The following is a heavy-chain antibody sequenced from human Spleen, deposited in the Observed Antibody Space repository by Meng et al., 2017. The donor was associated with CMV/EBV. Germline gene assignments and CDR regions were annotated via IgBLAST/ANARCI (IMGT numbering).Heavy chain of an antibody. D-gene: IGHD6-13*01. CDR3: AKGSSWYWGGLDV. CDR1: GFIFSEAW. CDR2: ISGGGGST. V-gene: IGHV3-23*01. Sequence: GGSLRLSCAASGFIFSEAWMSWVRQAPGKGLEWVSAISGGGGSTYYADSVKGRFTISRDNSKNTLYLQMNSLRAEDTAVYYCAKGSSWYWGGLDVWGQGTTVTVSS. J-gene: IGHJ6*02.